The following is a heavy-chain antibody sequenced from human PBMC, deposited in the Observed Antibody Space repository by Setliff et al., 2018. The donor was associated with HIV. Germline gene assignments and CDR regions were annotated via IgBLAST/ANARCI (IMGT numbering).Heavy chain of an antibody. CDR2: MYYRGTT. V-gene: IGHV4-39*01. D-gene: IGHD3-10*01. CDR3: ARQGLTMNRGVPAPILYYFDY. CDR1: GGSIVSSSYY. J-gene: IGHJ4*02. Sequence: SETLSLTCTVPGGSIVSSSYYWGWIRQPPGKGLEWIGTMYYRGTTYNNPSLKSRVTFSADTSKNQFSLNLNSVTATDTAVYCCARQGLTMNRGVPAPILYYFDYWGPGILVTV.